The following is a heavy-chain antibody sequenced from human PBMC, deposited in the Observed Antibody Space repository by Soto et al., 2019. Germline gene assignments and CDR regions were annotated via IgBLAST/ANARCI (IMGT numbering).Heavy chain of an antibody. D-gene: IGHD1-26*01. Sequence: SETLSLTCTVSGGSISSGDYYWSWIRQPPGKGLEWIGYIYYSGSTYYNPSLKSRVTISVDTSKNQFSLKLSSVTAADTAVYYGARGDGYSGRYLVYWGHRTLVNVAS. CDR3: ARGDGYSGRYLVY. J-gene: IGHJ4*01. CDR1: GGSISSGDYY. V-gene: IGHV4-30-4*01. CDR2: IYYSGST.